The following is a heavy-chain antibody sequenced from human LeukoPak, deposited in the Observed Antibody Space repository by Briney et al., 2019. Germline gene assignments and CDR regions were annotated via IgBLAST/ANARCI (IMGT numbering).Heavy chain of an antibody. V-gene: IGHV3-23*01. CDR2: ISGSGGST. J-gene: IGHJ4*02. CDR1: GFTFSSYA. Sequence: PGRSLRLSCAASGFTFSSYAMSWVRQAPGKGLEWVSAISGSGGSTYYADSVKGRFTISRDNSKNTLYLQMNSLRAEDTAVYYCAKGFPLVDGVAATPLDYWGQGTLVTVSS. CDR3: AKGFPLVDGVAATPLDY. D-gene: IGHD2-15*01.